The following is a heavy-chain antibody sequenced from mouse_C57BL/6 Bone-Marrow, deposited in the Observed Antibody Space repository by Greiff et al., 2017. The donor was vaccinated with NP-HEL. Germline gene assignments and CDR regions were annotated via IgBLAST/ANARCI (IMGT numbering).Heavy chain of an antibody. Sequence: QVQLQQPGAELVKPGASVKLSCKASGYTFTSYWMHWVKQRPGQGLEWIGMIHPNSGSTNYNAKFKSKATLTLDKSSSTAYMQLSILTSEDSAVYYCARLRITTVVASDYWGQGTTLTVSS. V-gene: IGHV1-64*01. CDR3: ARLRITTVVASDY. CDR1: GYTFTSYW. D-gene: IGHD1-1*01. CDR2: IHPNSGST. J-gene: IGHJ2*01.